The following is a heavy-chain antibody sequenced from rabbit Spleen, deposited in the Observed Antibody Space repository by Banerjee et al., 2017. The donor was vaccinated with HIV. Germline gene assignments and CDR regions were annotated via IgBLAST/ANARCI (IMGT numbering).Heavy chain of an antibody. Sequence: QSLEESGGDLVKPGASLTLTCTASGVSFNSNVYMCWVRQAPGKGLEWIACINTKSGENVYATWSKGRFTISKTSSTTVTLQMTSLTAADTATYFCAKDLTDVIGWNFGLWGPGTLVTVS. J-gene: IGHJ4*01. CDR1: GVSFNSNVY. CDR3: AKDLTDVIGWNFGL. CDR2: INTKSGEN. D-gene: IGHD1-1*01. V-gene: IGHV1S40*01.